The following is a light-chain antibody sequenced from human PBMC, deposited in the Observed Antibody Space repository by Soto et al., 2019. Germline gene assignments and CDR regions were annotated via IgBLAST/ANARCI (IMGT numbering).Light chain of an antibody. J-gene: IGKJ5*01. CDR3: QQRGEWPPGAT. V-gene: IGKV3-11*01. CDR2: EAS. CDR1: LSISNS. Sequence: VLTQSTATLSLSPGERATRSCRASLSISNSLAWYQQKPGQAPRLLIYEASNRATGIPARFSGSGSGTDFTRAISSLEPEDFAVYYCQQRGEWPPGATFGQGTRLEIK.